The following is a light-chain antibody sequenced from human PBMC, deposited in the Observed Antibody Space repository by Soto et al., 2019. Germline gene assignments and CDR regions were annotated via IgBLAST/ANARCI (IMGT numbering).Light chain of an antibody. Sequence: EIVLTQSPATLSLSPGERATLSCRASQSVSSYLAWYQQKPGQAPRPLIYDASNRATGIPARFSGSVPGTDLTLTIISLEPDDFAVYYCQQRSNWPYTFGQGTKLEIK. CDR2: DAS. V-gene: IGKV3-11*01. CDR3: QQRSNWPYT. CDR1: QSVSSY. J-gene: IGKJ2*01.